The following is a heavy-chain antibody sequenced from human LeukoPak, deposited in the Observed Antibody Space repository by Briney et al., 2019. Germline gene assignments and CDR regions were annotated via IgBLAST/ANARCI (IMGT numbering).Heavy chain of an antibody. D-gene: IGHD3-3*01. CDR3: ARQPTYYDFWSGPADYYYGMDV. CDR2: IIPILGIA. CDR1: GGTFSSYA. Sequence: SVKVSCKASGGTFSSYAISWVRQAPGQGLEWMGRIIPILGIANYAQKFQGRVTITADKSTSTAYMELSSLRSEDTAVYYCARQPTYYDFWSGPADYYYGMDVWGQGTTVTVSS. J-gene: IGHJ6*02. V-gene: IGHV1-69*04.